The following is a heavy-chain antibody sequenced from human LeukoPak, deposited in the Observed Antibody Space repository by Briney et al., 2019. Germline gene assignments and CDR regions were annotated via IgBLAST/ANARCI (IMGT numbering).Heavy chain of an antibody. CDR3: ARVRYEWAFDI. Sequence: SETLSLTCTVSDYSISSGYYWGWIRQPPGKGLEWIGYIYYSGSTNYNPSLKSRVTISVDTSKNQFSLKLSSVTAADTAVYYCARVRYEWAFDIWGQGTMVTVSS. V-gene: IGHV4-61*01. D-gene: IGHD2-2*01. CDR2: IYYSGST. J-gene: IGHJ3*02. CDR1: DYSISSGYY.